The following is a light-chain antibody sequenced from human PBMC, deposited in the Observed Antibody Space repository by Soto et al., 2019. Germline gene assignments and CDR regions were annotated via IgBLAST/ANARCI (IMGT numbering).Light chain of an antibody. Sequence: IVLTQSPATLSLSPGERATLSCRASQSVSSYLAWYQQKPGQAPRLLIYDASNRATGIPARFSGSGSGTDFTLTISSLEPEDLAVYYCQQRSNWPPITFGQGTRLESK. CDR1: QSVSSY. V-gene: IGKV3-11*01. CDR3: QQRSNWPPIT. CDR2: DAS. J-gene: IGKJ5*01.